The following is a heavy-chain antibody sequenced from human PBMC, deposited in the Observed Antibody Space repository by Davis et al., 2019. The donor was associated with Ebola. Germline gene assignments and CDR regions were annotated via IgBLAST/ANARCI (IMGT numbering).Heavy chain of an antibody. Sequence: ASVKVSCKASGYTFTSFYMHWVRQAPGQGLEWMGIINPSGGSTSYAQKFQGRVTMTRDTSTSTVYMELRSLRSEDRAVYYCARSKVMGEYYHYGMDVWGQGTTVTVSS. V-gene: IGHV1-46*01. J-gene: IGHJ6*02. CDR1: GYTFTSFY. CDR3: ARSKVMGEYYHYGMDV. CDR2: INPSGGST. D-gene: IGHD1-26*01.